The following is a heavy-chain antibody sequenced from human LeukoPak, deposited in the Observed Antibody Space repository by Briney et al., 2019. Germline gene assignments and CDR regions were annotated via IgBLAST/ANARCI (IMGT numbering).Heavy chain of an antibody. V-gene: IGHV3-64D*06. CDR3: VKDAESYSSSWFD. CDR2: ISSNGGST. J-gene: IGHJ4*02. D-gene: IGHD6-13*01. Sequence: GGSLRLSCSASGFTFSSYAMHWVRQPPRTGQEYVSAISSNGGSTYYADSVKGRFTISRDNSKNTLYLQMSSLRAEDTAVYYCVKDAESYSSSWFDWGRGTLVTVSS. CDR1: GFTFSSYA.